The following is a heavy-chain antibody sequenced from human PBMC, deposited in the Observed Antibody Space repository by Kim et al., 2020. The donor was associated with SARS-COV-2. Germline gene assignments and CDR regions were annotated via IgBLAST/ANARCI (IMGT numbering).Heavy chain of an antibody. V-gene: IGHV1-8*01. Sequence: YAQKFQGRVTMTRNTSISTAYMELSSLRSEDTAVYYCARGSPYYRYPPDYWGQGTLVTVSS. D-gene: IGHD3-10*01. CDR3: ARGSPYYRYPPDY. J-gene: IGHJ4*02.